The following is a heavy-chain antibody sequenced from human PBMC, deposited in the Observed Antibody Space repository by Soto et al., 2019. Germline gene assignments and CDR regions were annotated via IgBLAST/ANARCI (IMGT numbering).Heavy chain of an antibody. J-gene: IGHJ4*02. D-gene: IGHD5-18*01. CDR3: ARSHVDTAMVTDY. V-gene: IGHV3-9*01. CDR2: ISWNSGSI. CDR1: GFTFDDYA. Sequence: EVQLVESGGGLVHPGRSLRLSCAASGFTFDDYAMHWVRQAPGKGLEWVSGISWNSGSIGYADSVKGRFTISRDNAKNSLYLQMNSLRAEDTALYYCARSHVDTAMVTDYWGQGTLVTVSS.